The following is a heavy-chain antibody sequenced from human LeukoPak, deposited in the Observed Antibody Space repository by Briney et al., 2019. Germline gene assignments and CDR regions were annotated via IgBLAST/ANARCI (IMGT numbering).Heavy chain of an antibody. CDR2: ISAYNGNT. D-gene: IGHD2-21*02. J-gene: IGHJ6*03. V-gene: IGHV1-18*01. CDR3: ARVGSDEAYYYYMDV. Sequence: ASVKVSCKASGYTFTSYGISWVRQAPGQGLEWTGWISAYNGNTNYAQKLQGRVTMTTDTSTSTAYMELRSPRSDDTAVYYCARVGSDEAYYYYMDVWGKGTTVTVSS. CDR1: GYTFTSYG.